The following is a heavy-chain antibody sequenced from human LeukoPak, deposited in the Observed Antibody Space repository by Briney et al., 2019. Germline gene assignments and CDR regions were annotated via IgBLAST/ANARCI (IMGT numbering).Heavy chain of an antibody. V-gene: IGHV1-46*01. CDR2: INPSGGST. D-gene: IGHD2-15*01. CDR3: ARDILGYCSGGSCYGY. Sequence: ASVKVSCKASGYTFTSYYMHWVRQAPGQGLEWMGIINPSGGSTSYAQKFQGRVTMTRDMSTSTVYMELSSLRSEDTAVYYCARDILGYCSGGSCYGYWGQGTLVTVSS. J-gene: IGHJ4*02. CDR1: GYTFTSYY.